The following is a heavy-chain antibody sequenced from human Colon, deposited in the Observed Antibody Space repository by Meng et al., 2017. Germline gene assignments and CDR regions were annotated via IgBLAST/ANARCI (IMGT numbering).Heavy chain of an antibody. D-gene: IGHD1-26*01. CDR3: ARGGSYYGDY. Sequence: ESLKISCVASGFTFSTYWMSWVRLAPGKGLEWVATIKPDGSERYYVDSVKGRLTMSRDNAKNSLYLQMNSLRAEDTAVYYCARGGSYYGDYWGLGNRVNGAS. CDR2: IKPDGSER. V-gene: IGHV3-7*01. CDR1: GFTFSTYW. J-gene: IGHJ4*01.